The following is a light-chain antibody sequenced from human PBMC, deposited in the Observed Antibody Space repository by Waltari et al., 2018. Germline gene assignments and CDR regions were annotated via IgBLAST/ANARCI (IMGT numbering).Light chain of an antibody. CDR2: GAS. CDR3: QQYGSSPPT. J-gene: IGKJ2*01. V-gene: IGKV3-20*01. CDR1: QSVTNNN. Sequence: EIVLTQSPGILSLSPGDRASLPCRASQSVTNNNVAWYQHRPGQSPRLLIHGASNRAPGIPDRYRASGSGTDFSLTISRLEPEDFAVYYCQQYGSSPPTFGQGTKLDIK.